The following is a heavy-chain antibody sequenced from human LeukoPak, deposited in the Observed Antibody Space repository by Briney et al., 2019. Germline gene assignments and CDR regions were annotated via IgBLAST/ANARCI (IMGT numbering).Heavy chain of an antibody. Sequence: ASVKVSCKASGYTFNSHAMNWVRQAPGQGLEWMGWISAYNGNTNYAQKLQGRVTMTTDTSTSTAYMELRSLRSDDTAVYYCARVDSGYDLYYYYYYMDVWGKGATVTVSS. J-gene: IGHJ6*03. CDR2: ISAYNGNT. CDR3: ARVDSGYDLYYYYYYMDV. CDR1: GYTFNSHA. V-gene: IGHV1-18*01. D-gene: IGHD5-12*01.